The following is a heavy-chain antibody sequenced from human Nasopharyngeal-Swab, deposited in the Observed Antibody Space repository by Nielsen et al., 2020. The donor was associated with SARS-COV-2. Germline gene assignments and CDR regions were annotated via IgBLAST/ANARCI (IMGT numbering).Heavy chain of an antibody. CDR2: MNPNSGNT. V-gene: IGHV1-8*01. D-gene: IGHD5-12*01. CDR3: ARGFIVATISHYYYYMGV. Sequence: WVRQAPGQGLEWMGWMNPNSGNTGYAQKFQGRVTMTRNTSISTAYMELSSLRSEDTAVYYCARGFIVATISHYYYYMGVWGKGTTVTVSS. J-gene: IGHJ6*03.